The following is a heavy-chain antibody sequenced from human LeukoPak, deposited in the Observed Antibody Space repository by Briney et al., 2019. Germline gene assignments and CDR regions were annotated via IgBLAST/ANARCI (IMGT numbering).Heavy chain of an antibody. CDR2: ISYDGSSK. CDR1: GFTFSSYG. Sequence: GGSLRLSCAASGFTFSSYGIHWVRRAPGKGLEWVAVISYDGSSKDYADSVKGRFTISRDNSKNTLYLQMNSLRVEDTAVYYCAKAADQYYYSYFYYMDVWGKGTTVTVSS. CDR3: AKAADQYYYSYFYYMDV. J-gene: IGHJ6*03. V-gene: IGHV3-30*18. D-gene: IGHD2-2*01.